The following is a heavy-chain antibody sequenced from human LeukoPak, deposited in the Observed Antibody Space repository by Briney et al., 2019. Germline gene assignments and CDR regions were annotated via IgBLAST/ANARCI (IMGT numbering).Heavy chain of an antibody. CDR1: AFTFSSYE. CDR2: ISSSGSTI. Sequence: GGSLRLSCAASAFTFSSYEMNWVRQAPGKGLEWVSYISSSGSTIYYADSVKGRFTISRDNAKNSLYLQMNSLRAEDTAVYYCARAGYSYGYFDYWGQGTLVTVSS. J-gene: IGHJ4*02. CDR3: ARAGYSYGYFDY. V-gene: IGHV3-48*03. D-gene: IGHD5-18*01.